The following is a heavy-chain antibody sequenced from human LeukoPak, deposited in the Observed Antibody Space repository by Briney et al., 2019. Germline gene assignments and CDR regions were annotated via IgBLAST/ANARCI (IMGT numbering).Heavy chain of an antibody. CDR2: ISYDGSNK. V-gene: IGHV3-30-3*01. Sequence: GRSLRLSCAASGFTFSSYAMHWVRQAPGKGLEWVAVISYDGSNKYYADSVKGRFTISRDNSKNTLYLQMNSLRAEDTAVYYCARGECCSSWFLPYYFDYWGQGTLVTVPS. D-gene: IGHD6-13*01. CDR3: ARGECCSSWFLPYYFDY. J-gene: IGHJ4*02. CDR1: GFTFSSYA.